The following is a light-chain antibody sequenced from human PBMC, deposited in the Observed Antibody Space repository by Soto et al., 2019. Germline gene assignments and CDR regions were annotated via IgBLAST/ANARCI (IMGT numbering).Light chain of an antibody. CDR1: QSISNH. CDR2: AAS. CDR3: QQANSFPIT. Sequence: DIQMTQSPSSLSASVEDRVIITCRASQSISNHLNWYQQKPGKAPKFLIYAASTLESGVPSRFSGSGSGTDFTLTISSLQPEDFATYYCQQANSFPITFGQGTRLEIK. J-gene: IGKJ5*01. V-gene: IGKV1-39*01.